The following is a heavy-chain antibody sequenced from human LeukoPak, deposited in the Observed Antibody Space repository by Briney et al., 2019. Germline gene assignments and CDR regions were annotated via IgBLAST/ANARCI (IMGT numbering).Heavy chain of an antibody. CDR1: GFTFRTYG. D-gene: IGHD2-21*02. Sequence: QPGRSLRLSCAASGFTFRTYGMHWVRQAPGKGLEWVSFIRFDELDRYYADSVKGRFFISRDNSRSTLYLQMNSLRAEDTAVYYCARTHCSDDGCLSPYYYYYLDVWGKGTTVTVSS. J-gene: IGHJ6*03. CDR3: ARTHCSDDGCLSPYYYYYLDV. CDR2: IRFDELDR. V-gene: IGHV3-33*01.